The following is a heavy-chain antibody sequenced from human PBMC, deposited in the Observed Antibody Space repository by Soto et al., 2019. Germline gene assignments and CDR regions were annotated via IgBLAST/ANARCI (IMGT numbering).Heavy chain of an antibody. CDR3: AKGPHYDFWSGYYNQHGYYFDY. V-gene: IGHV3-23*01. CDR2: ISGSGGST. CDR1: GFTFSSYA. D-gene: IGHD3-3*01. Sequence: SLRLSCAASGFTFSSYAMSWVRQAPGKGLEWVSAISGSGGSTYYADSVKGRFTISRDNSKNTLYLQMNSLRAEDTAVYYCAKGPHYDFWSGYYNQHGYYFDYWGQGTLVTSPQ. J-gene: IGHJ4*02.